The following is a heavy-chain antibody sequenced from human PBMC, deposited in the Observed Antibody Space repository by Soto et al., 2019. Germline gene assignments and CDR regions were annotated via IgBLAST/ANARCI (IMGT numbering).Heavy chain of an antibody. CDR1: GFTFSSYG. J-gene: IGHJ6*02. Sequence: GGSLRLCCAASGFTFSSYGMHWVRQAPGKGLEWVAVISYDGSNKYYADSVKGRFTISRDNAKNSLYLQMNSLRAEDTAVYYCARVVDYCDPYYYYGMDVWGQRTTVTGSS. V-gene: IGHV3-30*03. CDR3: ARVVDYCDPYYYYGMDV. CDR2: ISYDGSNK. D-gene: IGHD3-22*01.